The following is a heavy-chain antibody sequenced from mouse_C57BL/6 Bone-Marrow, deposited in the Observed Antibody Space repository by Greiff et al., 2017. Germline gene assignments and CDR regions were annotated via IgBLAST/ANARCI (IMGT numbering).Heavy chain of an antibody. D-gene: IGHD2-3*01. CDR2: IYPGDGDT. CDR3: ASHGWLLTWFAY. J-gene: IGHJ3*01. CDR1: GYAFSSYW. Sequence: QVQLQQSGAELVKPGASVKISCKASGYAFSSYWMNWVKQRPGKGLEWIGQIYPGDGDTNYNGKFKGKATLTADKSSSTAYMQLSSLTSEDSAVYFCASHGWLLTWFAYWGQGTLVTVSA. V-gene: IGHV1-80*01.